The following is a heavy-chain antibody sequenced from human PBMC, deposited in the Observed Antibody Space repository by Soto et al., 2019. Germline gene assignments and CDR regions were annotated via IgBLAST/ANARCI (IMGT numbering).Heavy chain of an antibody. CDR2: ISANGDNV. J-gene: IGHJ4*02. CDR3: AKDMKWGGMTTIHYFDS. Sequence: PGGSLRLSSVASGFTVDDYAMHWVRQAPGKGVEWVSGISANGDNVDYADSVKGRFTVSRDNAKNSLFLQMNSLRAEDMALYYCAKDMKWGGMTTIHYFDSWGQGT. V-gene: IGHV3-9*03. CDR1: GFTVDDYA. D-gene: IGHD4-17*01.